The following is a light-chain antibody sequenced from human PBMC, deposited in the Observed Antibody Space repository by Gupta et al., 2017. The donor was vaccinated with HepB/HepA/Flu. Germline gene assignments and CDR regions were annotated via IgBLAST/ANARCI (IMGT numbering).Light chain of an antibody. CDR1: QSISSY. V-gene: IGKV1-39*01. CDR3: QQSYSTPRR. Sequence: ASVGDRVTITCRASQSISSYLNWYQQKPGKAPKLLIYAASSLQSGVPSRFSGSGSGTDFTLTISSLQPEDFATYYCQQSYSTPRRFGHGTKVDIK. J-gene: IGKJ3*01. CDR2: AAS.